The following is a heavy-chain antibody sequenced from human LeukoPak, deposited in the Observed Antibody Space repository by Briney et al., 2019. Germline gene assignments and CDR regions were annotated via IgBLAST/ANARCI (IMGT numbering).Heavy chain of an antibody. CDR2: IYSSGST. CDR1: GGSINSYY. D-gene: IGHD5-12*01. J-gene: IGHJ4*02. V-gene: IGHV4-4*07. Sequence: SETLSLTCTVSGGSINSYYWSWIRQPAGKGLEWIGRIYSSGSTGYNPSLKSRVTMSLDTSKDQFSLNLSSVTAADTAVYYCARVDIRTAFFDYWGQGTLVTVSS. CDR3: ARVDIRTAFFDY.